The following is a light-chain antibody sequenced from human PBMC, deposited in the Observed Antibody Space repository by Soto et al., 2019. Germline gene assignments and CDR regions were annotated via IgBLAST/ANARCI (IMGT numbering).Light chain of an antibody. Sequence: DIQMTQSPSTLSASVGDRVTITCRASQSISSWLAWFQQKAGKAPKLLIYEASKLATGVPSRISGSGSGTEFTLTISSLQPDDFATYYCQQYTNYPWTFGQGTKVDIK. CDR1: QSISSW. CDR3: QQYTNYPWT. V-gene: IGKV1-5*03. CDR2: EAS. J-gene: IGKJ1*01.